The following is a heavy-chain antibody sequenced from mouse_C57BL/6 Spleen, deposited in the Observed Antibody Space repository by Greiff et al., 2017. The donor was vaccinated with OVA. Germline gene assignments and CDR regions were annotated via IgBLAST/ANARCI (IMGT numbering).Heavy chain of an antibody. CDR3: ARIDAGYWVYFDY. D-gene: IGHD2-3*01. CDR1: GFTFSDYG. CDR2: ISSCSSTI. Sequence: EVKVVESGGGLVKPGGSLKLSCAASGFTFSDYGMHWVRQAPEKGLEWVAYISSCSSTIYYADTGKGRFPISRDKAKNTLYLQMTSLRFADTGMYYGARIDAGYWVYFDYWCQGTTLTVSS. V-gene: IGHV5-17*01. J-gene: IGHJ2*01.